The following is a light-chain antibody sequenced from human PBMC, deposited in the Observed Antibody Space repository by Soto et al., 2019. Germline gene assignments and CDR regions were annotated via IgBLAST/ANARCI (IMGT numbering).Light chain of an antibody. V-gene: IGLV2-8*01. CDR1: SSDVGGYNY. J-gene: IGLJ2*01. CDR2: EVS. CDR3: SSYAGSNIVV. Sequence: QSARTQPPSASGSPGQSVTISCTGTSSDVGGYNYVSWYQQHPGKAPKLMIYEVSKRPSGAPDRFSGSKSGNTASLTVSGLQAEDEADYYCSSYAGSNIVVFGGGTKVTVL.